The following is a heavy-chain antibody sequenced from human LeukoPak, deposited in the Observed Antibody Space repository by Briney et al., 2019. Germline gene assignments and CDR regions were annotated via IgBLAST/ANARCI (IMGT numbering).Heavy chain of an antibody. V-gene: IGHV3-74*01. CDR1: GFTFSSYW. D-gene: IGHD2/OR15-2a*01. Sequence: GGSLXLXXXXXGFTFSSYWMHWVRQAPGKGLVWVSRINTDGISTSYADSVKGRFTISRDNAKNTLYLQMNSLRAEDTAVYYCARFSRGNPDYWGQGTLVTVSS. CDR3: ARFSRGNPDY. J-gene: IGHJ4*02. CDR2: INTDGIST.